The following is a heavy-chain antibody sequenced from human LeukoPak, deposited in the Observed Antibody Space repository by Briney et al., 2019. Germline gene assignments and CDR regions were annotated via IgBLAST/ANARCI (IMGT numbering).Heavy chain of an antibody. D-gene: IGHD6-6*01. CDR2: INPNSGGT. CDR3: ARASDALGDFDY. V-gene: IGHV1-2*06. Sequence: GASVKVSCKASGYTFTGYYMHWVRQAPGQGLEWMGRINPNSGGTNYAQKFQGRVTMTTDTSTSTAYMELRSLRSDDTAVYYCARASDALGDFDYWGQGTLVTVSS. CDR1: GYTFTGYY. J-gene: IGHJ4*02.